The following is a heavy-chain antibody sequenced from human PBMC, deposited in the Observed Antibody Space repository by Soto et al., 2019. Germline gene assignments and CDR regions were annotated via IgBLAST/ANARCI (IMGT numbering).Heavy chain of an antibody. D-gene: IGHD4-17*01. CDR3: ARITNTVIDY. V-gene: IGHV4-30-4*01. CDR1: GGSISSGDYY. J-gene: IGHJ4*02. Sequence: QVQLQESGPGLVKPSQTLSLTCTVSGGSISSGDYYWIWIRQPPGTGLEWIGYIYYSGSTYYNPSLSSRVTLSVDTSQYQFSLKLSSVTAADTAVYDCARITNTVIDYWGQGTLGTFSS. CDR2: IYYSGST.